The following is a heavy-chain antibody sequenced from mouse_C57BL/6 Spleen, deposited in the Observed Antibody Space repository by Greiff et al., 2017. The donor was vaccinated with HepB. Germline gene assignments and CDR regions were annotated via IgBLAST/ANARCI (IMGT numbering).Heavy chain of an antibody. Sequence: EVMLVESGGGLVKPGGSLKLSCAASGFTFSDYGMHWVRQAPEKGLEWVAYISSGSSTIYYADKVKGRVTISRDNAKNTLFLQMTSLRSEDTAMYYCARSDYGSSYEYWGQGTTLTVSS. CDR2: ISSGSSTI. J-gene: IGHJ2*01. D-gene: IGHD1-1*01. CDR3: ARSDYGSSYEY. CDR1: GFTFSDYG. V-gene: IGHV5-17*01.